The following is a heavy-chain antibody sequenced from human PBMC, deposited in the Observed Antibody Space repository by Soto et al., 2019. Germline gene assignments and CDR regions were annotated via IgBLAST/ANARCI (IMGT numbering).Heavy chain of an antibody. CDR2: IYYSGST. V-gene: IGHV4-39*01. Sequence: SETLSLTCTVSGGSISSSSYYWGWIRQPPGKGLEWIGSIYYSGSTYYNPSLKSRVTISVDTSKNQFSLKLSSVTAADTAVYYCARQVSGYDSLQYYMDVWGKGTTVTVSS. D-gene: IGHD5-12*01. CDR1: GGSISSSSYY. CDR3: ARQVSGYDSLQYYMDV. J-gene: IGHJ6*03.